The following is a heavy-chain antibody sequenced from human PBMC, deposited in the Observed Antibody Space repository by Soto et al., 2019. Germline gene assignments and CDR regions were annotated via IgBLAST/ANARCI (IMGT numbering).Heavy chain of an antibody. J-gene: IGHJ6*03. CDR2: IYYSGST. D-gene: IGHD6-13*01. V-gene: IGHV4-59*01. CDR3: ARRIAAAGSNYYMDV. Sequence: SETLSLTCTVSGGSISSYYWNWIRQPPGKGLEWIGYIYYSGSTNYNPSLKSRVTMSVDTSENQFSLRLSSVTAADTALYYCARRIAAAGSNYYMDVWGKGTTVTVSS. CDR1: GGSISSYY.